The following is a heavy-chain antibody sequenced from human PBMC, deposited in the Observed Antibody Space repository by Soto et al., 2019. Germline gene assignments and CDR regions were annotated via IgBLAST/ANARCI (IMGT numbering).Heavy chain of an antibody. CDR2: ISGSGIDI. CDR1: GFTYYYYT. CDR3: AREGVTNYTDFYFDL. Sequence: GGSLRRACAASGFTYYYYTMNCVRHAPGRGLEWVSSISGSGIDIHFTDSVKGRFTISRDNAKTSLYLQMDSLRPEDTAIYYCAREGVTNYTDFYFDLWGNGALVTVSS. J-gene: IGHJ4*01. V-gene: IGHV3-21*01. D-gene: IGHD4-4*01.